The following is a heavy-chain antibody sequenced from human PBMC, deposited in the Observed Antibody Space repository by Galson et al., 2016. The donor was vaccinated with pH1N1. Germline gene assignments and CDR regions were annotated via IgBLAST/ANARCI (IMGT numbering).Heavy chain of an antibody. D-gene: IGHD1-1*01. CDR3: SGSNWPLDY. J-gene: IGHJ4*02. CDR2: ISSNSYGGTT. V-gene: IGHV3-49*04. Sequence: SLRLSCAASGFTFGDYSLNWVRQAPGKGLEWVGFISSNSYGGTTGYAASVKDRFTISRDDSKSIAYLQMNSLKTEDTAVYYCSGSNWPLDYWGQGTLVTDSS. CDR1: GFTFGDYS.